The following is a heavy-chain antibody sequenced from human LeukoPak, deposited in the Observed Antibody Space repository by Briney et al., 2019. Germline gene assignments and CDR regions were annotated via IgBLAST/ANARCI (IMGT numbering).Heavy chain of an antibody. CDR1: GYNFTNYW. CDR2: TYLGDSDT. Sequence: GESLKISCKGSGYNFTNYWIGWVRQMPGKGLEWMGITYLGDSDTRYSPSFQGQVTISADKSFSTAYLQWSSLKASDTAMYYCARPDDLYYDSGGYYFLGAFDIWGQGTMVTVSS. D-gene: IGHD3-22*01. CDR3: ARPDDLYYDSGGYYFLGAFDI. J-gene: IGHJ3*02. V-gene: IGHV5-51*01.